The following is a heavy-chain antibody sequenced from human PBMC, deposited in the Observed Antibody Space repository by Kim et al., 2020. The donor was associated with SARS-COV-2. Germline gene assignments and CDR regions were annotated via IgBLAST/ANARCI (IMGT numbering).Heavy chain of an antibody. CDR1: AYNFANYW. CDR2: IDPRDSFT. Sequence: GESLKISCKSSAYNFANYWITWVRQMPGKGLEWMGRIDPRDSFTTYSPDFQGHVSISADKSIRTAYLQWSSLETSDTAVYFCTSAADYDNWGQGTLVTVS. J-gene: IGHJ4*02. CDR3: TSAADYDN. D-gene: IGHD6-25*01. V-gene: IGHV5-10-1*01.